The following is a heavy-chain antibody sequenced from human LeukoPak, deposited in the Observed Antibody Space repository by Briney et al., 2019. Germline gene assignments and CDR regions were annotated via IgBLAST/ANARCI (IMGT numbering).Heavy chain of an antibody. D-gene: IGHD6-13*01. CDR3: AKVISSWYEDAFDI. CDR1: GFTFSSYS. J-gene: IGHJ3*02. V-gene: IGHV3-23*01. CDR2: ISGDGVDT. Sequence: GGSLRLSCAASGFTFSSYSMNWVRQAPGKGLEWVSAISGDGVDTYYADSVKGRFTISRDNSKNTLYLQMNSLRAEDTAVYYCAKVISSWYEDAFDIWGQGTMVTVSS.